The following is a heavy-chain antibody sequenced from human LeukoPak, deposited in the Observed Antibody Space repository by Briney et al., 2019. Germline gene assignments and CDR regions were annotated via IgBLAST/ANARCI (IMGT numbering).Heavy chain of an antibody. CDR3: AKDFWLSSSWPFDY. Sequence: GGSLRLSCAASGFAFSSYAMSWVRQAPGKGLEWVSAISGSGGSTYYADSVKGRFTISRDNSKNTLYLQMNSLRAEDTAVYYCAKDFWLSSSWPFDYWGQGTLVTVSS. D-gene: IGHD6-13*01. V-gene: IGHV3-23*01. CDR1: GFAFSSYA. J-gene: IGHJ4*02. CDR2: ISGSGGST.